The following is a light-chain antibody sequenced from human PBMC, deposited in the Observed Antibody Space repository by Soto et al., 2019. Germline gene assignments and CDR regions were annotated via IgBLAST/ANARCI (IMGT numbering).Light chain of an antibody. J-gene: IGLJ3*02. CDR3: QSYDISLSGVV. CDR1: SSNIGADYD. Sequence: QSALTQPPSVSGAPGQSITISCTGGSSNIGADYDVHWYQQRPGSSPKLLLFDNSNRPSGVPERFSGSKSGTSASLAITGLQAEDEAEYYCQSYDISLSGVVFGGGTKLTVL. CDR2: DNS. V-gene: IGLV1-40*01.